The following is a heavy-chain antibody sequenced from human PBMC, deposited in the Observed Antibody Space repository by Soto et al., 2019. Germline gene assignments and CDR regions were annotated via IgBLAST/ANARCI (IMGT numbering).Heavy chain of an antibody. CDR3: ARIKLVEWFFINVDVYDMDV. V-gene: IGHV3-48*02. Sequence: PGGSLRLSCVASGFSLSDFAVSWVRQAPGKGLEWVSFISSDSRTIYYADSVEGRFTVSRDSARNSVSLQMDSLRDEDAAVYYCARIKLVEWFFINVDVYDMDVWGQGTPVTVSS. CDR1: GFSLSDFA. J-gene: IGHJ6*02. CDR2: ISSDSRTI. D-gene: IGHD3-3*01.